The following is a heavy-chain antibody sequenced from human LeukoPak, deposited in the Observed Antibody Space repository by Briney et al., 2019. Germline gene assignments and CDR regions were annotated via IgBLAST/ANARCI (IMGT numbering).Heavy chain of an antibody. CDR3: AKTQREGFDY. CDR1: GFTFSSYA. V-gene: IGHV3-23*01. CDR2: IPGSIGSR. J-gene: IGHJ4*02. D-gene: IGHD1-26*01. Sequence: GGSLRLSCAASGFTFSSYAMSWVRQAPGKGLEWVSVIPGSIGSRYYADSVKGRFTISRDNSKNTVHLQMNSLRAEDTAVYYCAKTQREGFDYWGQGTLVTVSS.